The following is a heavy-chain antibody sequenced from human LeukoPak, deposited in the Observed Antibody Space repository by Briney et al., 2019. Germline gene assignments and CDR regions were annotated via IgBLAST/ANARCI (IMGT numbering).Heavy chain of an antibody. J-gene: IGHJ3*02. CDR3: ARLLCMIGCAFDI. CDR1: GYTFTGYY. CDR2: INPNSGGT. Sequence: ASVKVSCKASGYTFTGYYMHWGRQAPGQGLEWMGWINPNSGGTNYAQKFQGRVTMTRDTSISTAYMELSRLRSDDTAVYYCARLLCMIGCAFDIWGQGTMVTVSS. D-gene: IGHD2-2*01. V-gene: IGHV1-2*02.